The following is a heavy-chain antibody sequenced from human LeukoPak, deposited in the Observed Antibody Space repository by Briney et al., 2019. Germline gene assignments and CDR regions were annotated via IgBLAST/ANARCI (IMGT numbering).Heavy chain of an antibody. CDR2: ISGSGGST. CDR3: AKKFGDCYDY. J-gene: IGHJ4*02. V-gene: IGHV3-23*01. D-gene: IGHD3-16*01. CDR1: GFTFSSYA. Sequence: GGSLRLSCAASGFTFSSYAMSWVRQPPGKGLEWVSAISGSGGSTYYADSVRGLSTISRDNAKNTLYLQMSSVKAEDTAVDYCAKKFGDCYDYGGQETLVTVSS.